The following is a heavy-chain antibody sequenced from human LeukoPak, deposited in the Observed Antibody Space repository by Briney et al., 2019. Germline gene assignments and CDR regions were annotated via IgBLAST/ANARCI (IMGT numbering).Heavy chain of an antibody. CDR3: ARGMRKLWLRYYFDY. V-gene: IGHV1-69*13. CDR2: IIPIFGTA. D-gene: IGHD5-18*01. CDR1: GGTFSSYA. Sequence: SVKVSCKASGGTFSSYAISWVRQAPGQGLEWMGGIIPIFGTANYAQKFQGRVTITADESTSTAYMELSSLRAEDTAVYYCARGMRKLWLRYYFDYWGQGTLVTVSS. J-gene: IGHJ4*02.